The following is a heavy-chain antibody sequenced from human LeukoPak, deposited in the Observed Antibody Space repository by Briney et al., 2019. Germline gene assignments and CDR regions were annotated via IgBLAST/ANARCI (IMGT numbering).Heavy chain of an antibody. CDR2: IFPGDSDT. D-gene: IGHD6-19*01. J-gene: IGHJ4*02. V-gene: IGHV5-51*01. CDR3: ARVRGSGGFVIDY. CDR1: GYSFTSYW. Sequence: GASLKISCKASGYSFTSYWIGWVRQMPGKGLEWMGIIFPGDSDTRYSPSFQGQVTISAAKSISTAYLQWSSLKASDTAMYYCARVRGSGGFVIDYWGQGTLVTVSS.